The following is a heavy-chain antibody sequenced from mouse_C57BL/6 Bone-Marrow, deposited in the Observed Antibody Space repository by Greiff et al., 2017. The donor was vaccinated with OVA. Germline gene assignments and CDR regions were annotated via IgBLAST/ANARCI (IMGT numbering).Heavy chain of an antibody. CDR1: GYTFPSYW. Sequence: QVQLQQPGAELVKPGASVKMSCKASGYTFPSYWITWVKQRPGQGLEWVGDIYPGSGSTNYNEKFKSKATLTVDTSSSTAYMQLSSLTSEDSAVYYCARGRGSRAYYWYFDVWGTGTTVTVSS. CDR3: ARGRGSRAYYWYFDV. J-gene: IGHJ1*03. V-gene: IGHV1-55*01. CDR2: IYPGSGST. D-gene: IGHD1-1*01.